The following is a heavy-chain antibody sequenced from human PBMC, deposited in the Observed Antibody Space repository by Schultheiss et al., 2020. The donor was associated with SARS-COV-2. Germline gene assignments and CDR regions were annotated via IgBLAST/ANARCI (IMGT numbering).Heavy chain of an antibody. CDR3: ARHFERFGIAAASNWFDP. D-gene: IGHD6-13*01. CDR1: GGSISSSSYY. J-gene: IGHJ5*02. Sequence: SETLSLTCTVSGGSISSSSYYWSWIRQPAGKGLEWIGYIYYSGSTNYNPSLKSRVTISVDTSKNQFSLKLSSVTAADTAVYYCARHFERFGIAAASNWFDPWGQGTLVTVSS. V-gene: IGHV4-61*10. CDR2: IYYSGST.